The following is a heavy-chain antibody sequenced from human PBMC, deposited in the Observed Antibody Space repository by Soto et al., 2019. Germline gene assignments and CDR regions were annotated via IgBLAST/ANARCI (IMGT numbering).Heavy chain of an antibody. V-gene: IGHV4-31*03. Sequence: SETLSLTCTVSGGSISSGGYYWSWIRQHPGKGLEWIGYIYYSGSTYYNPSLKSRVTISVDTSKNQFSLKLSSVTAADTAVYYCARDRGRSGYYFDYWGQGTLVTVSS. CDR3: ARDRGRSGYYFDY. CDR2: IYYSGST. D-gene: IGHD3-22*01. CDR1: GGSISSGGYY. J-gene: IGHJ4*02.